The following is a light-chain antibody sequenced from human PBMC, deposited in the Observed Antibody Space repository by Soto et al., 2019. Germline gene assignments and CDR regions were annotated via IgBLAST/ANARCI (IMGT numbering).Light chain of an antibody. CDR3: SSYAGSNNFV. V-gene: IGLV2-8*01. CDR2: EVT. J-gene: IGLJ1*01. CDR1: SSDVGYYDY. Sequence: QAVLTQPPSASGFPGQSVTISCTGTSSDVGYYDYVSWYQQHPGKAPKLVIYEVTKRPSGVPDRVSASKSGNTSSLTVSGLRAEDDADYDCSSYAGSNNFVFGSGTKVTVL.